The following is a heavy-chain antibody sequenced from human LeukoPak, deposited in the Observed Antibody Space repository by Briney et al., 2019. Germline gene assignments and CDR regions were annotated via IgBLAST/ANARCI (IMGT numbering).Heavy chain of an antibody. CDR2: IYYSGST. CDR3: ARVGGGGSSWPIDY. V-gene: IGHV4-59*01. Sequence: SETLSLTCTVSGGSISSYYWSWIRQPPGKGLEWVGYIYYSGSTNYNPSLKSRVTISVDTSKNQFSLKLSSVTAADTAVYYCARVGGGGSSWPIDYWGQGTLVTVSS. D-gene: IGHD6-13*01. CDR1: GGSISSYY. J-gene: IGHJ4*02.